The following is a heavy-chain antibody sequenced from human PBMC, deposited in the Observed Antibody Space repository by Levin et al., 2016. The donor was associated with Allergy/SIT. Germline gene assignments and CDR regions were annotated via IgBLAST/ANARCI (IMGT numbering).Heavy chain of an antibody. CDR2: ITGSPGGT. CDR1: GFSFSSFA. J-gene: IGHJ6*03. D-gene: IGHD2-2*01. CDR3: AKACRGYQLLPGDV. Sequence: GGSLRLSCAASGFSFSSFALSWVRHAPGRGLEWVSTITGSPGGTYYADSVRGRFTISRDNSKNTLYLQMNSLRAEDTAVYFCAKACRGYQLLPGDVWGKGTTVTVSS. V-gene: IGHV3-23*01.